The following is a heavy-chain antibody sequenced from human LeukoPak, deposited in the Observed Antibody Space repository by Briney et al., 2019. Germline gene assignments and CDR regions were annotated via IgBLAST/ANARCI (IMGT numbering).Heavy chain of an antibody. CDR2: IYYSGST. Sequence: SETLSLTCTVSGGSISSSSYYWGWIRQPPGKGLEWIGSIYYSGSTYYNPSLKSRVTISVDTSKNQFSLKLSSVTAADTAVYYCAKGTYYYDSSGYPIWGQGTLVTVSS. J-gene: IGHJ4*02. CDR3: AKGTYYYDSSGYPI. D-gene: IGHD3-22*01. CDR1: GGSISSSSYY. V-gene: IGHV4-39*01.